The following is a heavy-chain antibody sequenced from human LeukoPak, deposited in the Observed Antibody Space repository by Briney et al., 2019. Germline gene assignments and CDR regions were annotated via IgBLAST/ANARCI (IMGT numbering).Heavy chain of an antibody. Sequence: ASVKVSCKASGYTFTGHYMHWVRQAPGQGLEWMGWINPNSGGTNYAQKFQGRVTMTRDTSISTAYMELSRLRSDDTAVYYCARGRAYFWSGYPDAFDIWGQGTMVTVSS. V-gene: IGHV1-2*02. CDR2: INPNSGGT. D-gene: IGHD3-3*01. J-gene: IGHJ3*02. CDR1: GYTFTGHY. CDR3: ARGRAYFWSGYPDAFDI.